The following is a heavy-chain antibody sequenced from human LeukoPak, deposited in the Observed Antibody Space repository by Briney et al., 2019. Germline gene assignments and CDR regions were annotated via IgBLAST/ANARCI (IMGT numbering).Heavy chain of an antibody. V-gene: IGHV4-39*01. CDR1: GASISSTTYY. D-gene: IGHD3-10*01. Sequence: PSETLSLTCTVSGASISSTTYYWGWIRQPPRKGLEWIASIYYSGSTYYNPSLKSRVTISVDTSKNQFSLKLSSVTAADTAVYYCARRTYGSGSYSYYYYYMDVWGKGTTVTISS. CDR3: ARRTYGSGSYSYYYYYMDV. CDR2: IYYSGST. J-gene: IGHJ6*03.